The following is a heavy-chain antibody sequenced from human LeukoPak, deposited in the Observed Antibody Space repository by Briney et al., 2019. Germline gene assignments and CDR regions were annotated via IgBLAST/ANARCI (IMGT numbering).Heavy chain of an antibody. V-gene: IGHV7-4-1*02. J-gene: IGHJ4*02. CDR1: GYTFTGYY. CDR2: INTNTGNT. CDR3: ARGGGLLGYCSGGSCYTDFDY. D-gene: IGHD2-15*01. Sequence: ASVKLSCKASGYTFTGYYMHWVRQSPGQGREWMGWINTNTGNTTYAQAFTARFVFSLDTSVNTAYLQIRSLKAEDTAVYYCARGGGLLGYCSGGSCYTDFDYWGQGTQVTVSS.